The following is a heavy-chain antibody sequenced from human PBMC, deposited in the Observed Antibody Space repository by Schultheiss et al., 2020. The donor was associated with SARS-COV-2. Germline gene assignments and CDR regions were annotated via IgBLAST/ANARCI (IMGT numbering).Heavy chain of an antibody. V-gene: IGHV1-2*02. CDR1: GYTFTGYY. D-gene: IGHD2-2*01. CDR3: ARGYCSSTSCSSIGTTLAVARGRAPPDY. CDR2: INPNSGGT. J-gene: IGHJ4*02. Sequence: ASVKVSCKASGYTFTGYYMHWVRQAPGQGLEWMGWINPNSGGTNYAQKFQGRVTMTRDTSISTAYMELSRLRSDDTAVYYCARGYCSSTSCSSIGTTLAVARGRAPPDYWGQGTLVTVSS.